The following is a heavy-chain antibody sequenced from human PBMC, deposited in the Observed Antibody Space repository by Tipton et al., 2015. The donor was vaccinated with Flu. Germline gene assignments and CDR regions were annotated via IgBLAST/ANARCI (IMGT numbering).Heavy chain of an antibody. J-gene: IGHJ6*02. CDR3: AKDWVWEPLNYGTNI. CDR2: IWYDGSDK. Sequence: QVQLVQSGGGVVQPGRSLRVSCAASGFRFSSYGMHWVRQAPGKGLEWVAAIWYDGSDKYYADSVKGRFTISRDNAKNTLYLQMNSLRAEDTALYYCAKDWVWEPLNYGTNIWGQGTTVTVS. CDR1: GFRFSSYG. V-gene: IGHV3-33*03. D-gene: IGHD1-14*01.